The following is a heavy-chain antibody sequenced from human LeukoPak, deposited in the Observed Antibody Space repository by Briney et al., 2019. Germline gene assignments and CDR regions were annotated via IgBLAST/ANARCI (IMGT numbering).Heavy chain of an antibody. V-gene: IGHV3-30*18. CDR1: GFTFSNFG. Sequence: PGGSLRLSCAASGFTFSNFGIHWVRQAPGKGLEWVAAISDDGSHKYYADSVKGRFTISRDNSKNTLYMQMNSLRAEDTAVYYCAKGLYTSSSVIDQWGQGTLVIVSS. CDR3: AKGLYTSSSVIDQ. J-gene: IGHJ4*02. CDR2: ISDDGSHK. D-gene: IGHD6-6*01.